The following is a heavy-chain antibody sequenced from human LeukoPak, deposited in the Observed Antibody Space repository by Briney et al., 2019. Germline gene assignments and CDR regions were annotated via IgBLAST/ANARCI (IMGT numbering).Heavy chain of an antibody. Sequence: ASVKVSCKASGYTFTSYGTRWVRQAPGQGLERMGWISTYNGNTTYAQKLQGKVTMTTDTSTSTAYMELRSLRSDDTAVYYCARVGLDYDILTGYFHPLRVSAFDIWGQGTMVTVSS. J-gene: IGHJ3*02. CDR1: GYTFTSYG. D-gene: IGHD3-9*01. CDR2: ISTYNGNT. V-gene: IGHV1-18*01. CDR3: ARVGLDYDILTGYFHPLRVSAFDI.